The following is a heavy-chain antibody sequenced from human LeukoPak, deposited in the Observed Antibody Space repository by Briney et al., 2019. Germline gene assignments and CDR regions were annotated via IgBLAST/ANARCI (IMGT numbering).Heavy chain of an antibody. V-gene: IGHV3-30-3*01. D-gene: IGHD6-19*01. J-gene: IGHJ4*02. Sequence: GGSLRLSCAASGFTFSSYAMHWVRQAPGKGLEWVAVISYDGSNKYYADSVKGRFTISRDNSKNPLYLQMNSLRAEDTAVYYCALLPGYSSGWRPFDYLGQGTLVTVSS. CDR1: GFTFSSYA. CDR2: ISYDGSNK. CDR3: ALLPGYSSGWRPFDY.